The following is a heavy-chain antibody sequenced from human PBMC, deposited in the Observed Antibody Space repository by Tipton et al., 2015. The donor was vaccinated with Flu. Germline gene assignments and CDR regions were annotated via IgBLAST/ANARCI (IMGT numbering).Heavy chain of an antibody. CDR1: GGSFSSSYYY. Sequence: TLSLTCTVSGGSFSSSYYYWGWIRQPPGKGLEWIGNIYNSGSTYYNPSLKSRVTISIDTSKNQFSLRLSSVTAADTAVYYCARDRGWPASLDYWGQGILVTVSS. CDR2: IYNSGST. D-gene: IGHD3-10*01. J-gene: IGHJ4*02. V-gene: IGHV4-39*07. CDR3: ARDRGWPASLDY.